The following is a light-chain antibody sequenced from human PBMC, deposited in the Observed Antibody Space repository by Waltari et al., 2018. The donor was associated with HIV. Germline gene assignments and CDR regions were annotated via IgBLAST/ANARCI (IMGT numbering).Light chain of an antibody. CDR3: QHYNNRPPLT. Sequence: EIVMTQSTATLSVTPGERATMACRASQSVSTNLAWYQPKPGQAPMLLIFSASAMAAGIPARFSGSGSGTDFTLTISSPQSEDSAVYYCQHYNNRPPLTFGQGTRLEI. V-gene: IGKV3-15*01. CDR1: QSVSTN. J-gene: IGKJ5*01. CDR2: SAS.